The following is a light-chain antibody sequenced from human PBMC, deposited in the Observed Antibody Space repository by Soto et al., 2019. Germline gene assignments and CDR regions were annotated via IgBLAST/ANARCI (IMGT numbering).Light chain of an antibody. V-gene: IGKV3-15*01. Sequence: DIEMTQSPATLSLAPGERATLSCRASESVSTNLALYQQKAGHSPRPLIYAASTRATGIPSRFSGIGSGTESTLTIRSLQPDDFATYDCQPYNSHWTFCQETKVDNK. J-gene: IGKJ1*01. CDR2: AAS. CDR1: ESVSTN. CDR3: QPYNSHWT.